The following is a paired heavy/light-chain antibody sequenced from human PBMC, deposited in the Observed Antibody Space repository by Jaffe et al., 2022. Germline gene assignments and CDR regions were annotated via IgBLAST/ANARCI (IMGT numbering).Heavy chain of an antibody. V-gene: IGHV4-61*01. J-gene: IGHJ5*02. Sequence: QVQLQESGPGLVKPSETLSLTCTVSGDSVRTGSYYLTWIRQTPGKGLEWLGHFYYIGSTNYNPSLKSRVTISVDTSKNQFSLNLSSVTTADTAVYYCARGQQWQSWFDPWGQGTLVTVSS. CDR3: ARGQQWQSWFDP. D-gene: IGHD6-19*01. CDR1: GDSVRTGSYY. CDR2: FYYIGST.
Light chain of an antibody. Sequence: QSVLTQPPSASGTPGQRVSISCSGSGSNIGSSYVFWYQQLPGTAPKLLIYRDNQRPSGVPDRFSGSKSGTSASLAISGLRSEDEADYYCTAWDDSLSGPVFGGGTKLTVL. CDR1: GSNIGSSY. V-gene: IGLV1-47*01. J-gene: IGLJ2*01. CDR3: TAWDDSLSGPV. CDR2: RDN.